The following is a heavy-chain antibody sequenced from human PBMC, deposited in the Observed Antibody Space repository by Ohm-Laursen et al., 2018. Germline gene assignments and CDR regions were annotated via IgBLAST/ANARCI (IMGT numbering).Heavy chain of an antibody. J-gene: IGHJ4*02. Sequence: LRLSCTASGFTFSTYWMSWVRQAPGKGLEWVANIKPDGSEKYYVDSVKGRFTISRDNAKNSLYLQMNSLRAEDTALYYCAKMVGAWDFFDYWGQGTLVTVSS. CDR3: AKMVGAWDFFDY. CDR1: GFTFSTYW. V-gene: IGHV3-7*03. D-gene: IGHD1-26*01. CDR2: IKPDGSEK.